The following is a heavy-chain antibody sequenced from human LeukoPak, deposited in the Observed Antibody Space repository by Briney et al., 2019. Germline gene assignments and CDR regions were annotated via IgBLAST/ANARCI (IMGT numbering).Heavy chain of an antibody. Sequence: SVKVSCKASGGTFSSYAISWVRQAPGQGLEWMGGFIPIFGTANYAQKFQGRVTITTDESTSTAYMELSSLRSEDTAVYYCARVSAGGNYYYYMDVWGKGTTVTVSS. CDR1: GGTFSSYA. CDR3: ARVSAGGNYYYYMDV. J-gene: IGHJ6*03. D-gene: IGHD1-26*01. CDR2: FIPIFGTA. V-gene: IGHV1-69*05.